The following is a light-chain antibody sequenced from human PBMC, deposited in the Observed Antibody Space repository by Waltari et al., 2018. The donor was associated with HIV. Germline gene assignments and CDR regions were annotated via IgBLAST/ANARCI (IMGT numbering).Light chain of an antibody. Sequence: EIVLTQSPVTLSLSPGERATLSCRASQTVSRTYLAWYQQNPGQAPRLLIYATSTRATGIPDRFSGSGSGTDFTLTISRLEPEDFAVYYCQQYDSSLFTFGPGTKVDFK. V-gene: IGKV3-20*01. CDR1: QTVSRTY. CDR3: QQYDSSLFT. J-gene: IGKJ3*01. CDR2: ATS.